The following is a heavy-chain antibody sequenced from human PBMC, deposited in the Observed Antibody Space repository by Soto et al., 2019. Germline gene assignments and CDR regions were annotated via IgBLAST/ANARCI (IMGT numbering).Heavy chain of an antibody. V-gene: IGHV4-59*02. CDR3: ARVRHGWTFFDY. J-gene: IGHJ4*02. D-gene: IGHD6-19*01. CDR2: LYYSGST. CDR1: GGSVSSFV. Sequence: SETLSLTCTVSGGSVSSFVWSCIRQPPGKGLEWIGYLYYSGSTHYSPSLKSRVTISVDTSKNQFSLKLNSVTAADTAVYYCARVRHGWTFFDYWSQGTLVTVSS.